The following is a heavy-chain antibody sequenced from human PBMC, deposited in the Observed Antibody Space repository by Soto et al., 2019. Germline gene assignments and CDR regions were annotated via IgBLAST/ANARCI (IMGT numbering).Heavy chain of an antibody. D-gene: IGHD1-1*01. V-gene: IGHV1-18*01. CDR1: GYTFTSYG. CDR3: ARGRYGDY. Sequence: QVHLVQSGAEVKKPGASVKVSCKASGYTFTSYGITWVRQAPGQGLEWMGWISAHNGNTDYAQKLQGRVIVTRDTSTSTAYMELRSRRCDDTAVYYCARGRYGDYWGQGALVTVSS. CDR2: ISAHNGNT. J-gene: IGHJ4*02.